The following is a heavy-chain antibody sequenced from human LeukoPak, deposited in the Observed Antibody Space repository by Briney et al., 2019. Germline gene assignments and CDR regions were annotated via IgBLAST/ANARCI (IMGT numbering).Heavy chain of an antibody. CDR2: IYYTGST. CDR3: ARDSGERGTSFDY. V-gene: IGHV4-59*01. D-gene: IGHD3-10*01. J-gene: IGHJ4*02. Sequence: SETLSLTCTVSGGSISSYYWNWIRQPPAKGLEWIGYIYYTGSTNYNPSLKSRVTISVDTSKNQFSLKLSSVTAADTAVYYCARDSGERGTSFDYWGQGTLVTVSS. CDR1: GGSISSYY.